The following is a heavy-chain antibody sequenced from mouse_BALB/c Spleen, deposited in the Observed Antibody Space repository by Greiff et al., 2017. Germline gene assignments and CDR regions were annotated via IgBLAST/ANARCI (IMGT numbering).Heavy chain of an antibody. J-gene: IGHJ3*01. CDR2: IRNKANGYTT. CDR1: GFTFTAYY. D-gene: IGHD1-1*02. Sequence: EVMLVESGGGLVQPGGSLRLSCATSGFTFTAYYMSWVRQPPGKALEWLGFIRNKANGYTTEYSASVKGRFTISRDNSQSILYLQMNTLRAEDSATYYCARDIAPLTGGIAYWGQGTLVTVSA. CDR3: ARDIAPLTGGIAY. V-gene: IGHV7-3*02.